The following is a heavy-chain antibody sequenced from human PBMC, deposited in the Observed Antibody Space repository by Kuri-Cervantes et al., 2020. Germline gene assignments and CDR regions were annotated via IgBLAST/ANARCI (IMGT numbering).Heavy chain of an antibody. J-gene: IGHJ6*02. D-gene: IGHD3-16*01. CDR1: GFTFDDYA. CDR2: ISWNSGSI. CDR3: AKDSSPTVFYYVMDV. V-gene: IGHV3-9*01. Sequence: SLKISCAASGFTFDDYAMHWVRQAPGKGLEWVSGISWNSGSIGYADSVKGRFTISRDNAKNSLYLQMNSLRAEDTALYYCAKDSSPTVFYYVMDVWGQGTTVTVSS.